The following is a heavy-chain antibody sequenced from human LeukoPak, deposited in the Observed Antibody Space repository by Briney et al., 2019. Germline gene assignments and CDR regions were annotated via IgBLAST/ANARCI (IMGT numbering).Heavy chain of an antibody. CDR2: INHSGST. CDR1: GGSFSGYY. J-gene: IGHJ4*02. D-gene: IGHD3-16*02. V-gene: IGHV4-34*01. Sequence: SETLSLTCAVYGGSFSGYYWSWIRQPPGKGLEWIGEINHSGSTNYNPSLKSRVTISVDTSKNQFSLKLSSATAADTAVYYCARRDYVWGSYRYWGQGTLVTVSS. CDR3: ARRDYVWGSYRY.